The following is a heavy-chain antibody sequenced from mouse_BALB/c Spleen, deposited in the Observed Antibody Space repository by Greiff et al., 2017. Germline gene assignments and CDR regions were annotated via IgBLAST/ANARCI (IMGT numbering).Heavy chain of an antibody. CDR1: GYSITSGYY. V-gene: IGHV3-6*02. D-gene: IGHD1-2*01. J-gene: IGHJ2*01. CDR2: ISYDGSN. CDR3: ARGHYYGYFDY. Sequence: DVQLQESGPGLVKPSQSLSLTCSVTGYSITSGYYWNWIRQFPGNKLEWMGYISYDGSNNYNPSLKNRISITRDTSKNQFFLKLNSVTTEDTATYYCARGHYYGYFDYWGQGTTLTVSS.